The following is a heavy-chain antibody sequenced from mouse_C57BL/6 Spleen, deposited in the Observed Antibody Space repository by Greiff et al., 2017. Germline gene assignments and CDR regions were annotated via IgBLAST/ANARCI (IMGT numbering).Heavy chain of an antibody. CDR2: INPSTGGT. Sequence: EVQLQQSGPELVKPGASVKISCKASGYSFTGYYMNWVKQSPEKSLEWIGEINPSTGGTTYNQKFKAKATLTVDKSSSTAYMQLKSLTSEDSTVYYGASGGLLLRSPLDVKYFDVWGTGTTVTVSS. CDR3: ASGGLLLRSPLDVKYFDV. J-gene: IGHJ1*03. CDR1: GYSFTGYY. D-gene: IGHD1-1*01. V-gene: IGHV1-42*01.